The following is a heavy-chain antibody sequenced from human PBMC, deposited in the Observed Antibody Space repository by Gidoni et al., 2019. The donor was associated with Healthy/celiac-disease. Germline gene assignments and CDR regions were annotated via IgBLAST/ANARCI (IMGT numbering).Heavy chain of an antibody. J-gene: IGHJ4*02. Sequence: EVQLVESGGGLVKPGGSLRLSCAASGFTFSSYSMNWVRQAPGKGLEGVSSISSSSSYIYYADSVKGRFTISRDNAKNSLYLQMNSLRAEDTAVYYCARDLTYYDILTGYYPGPDYFDYWGQGTLVTVSS. CDR1: GFTFSSYS. D-gene: IGHD3-9*01. CDR2: ISSSSSYI. V-gene: IGHV3-21*01. CDR3: ARDLTYYDILTGYYPGPDYFDY.